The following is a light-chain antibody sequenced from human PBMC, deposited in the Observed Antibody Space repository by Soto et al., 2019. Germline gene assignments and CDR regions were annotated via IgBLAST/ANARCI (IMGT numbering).Light chain of an antibody. CDR1: SGSVSATHY. J-gene: IGLJ7*01. V-gene: IGLV8-61*01. CDR2: STN. Sequence: QTVVTQEPSFSVSPGGTVTLNCGLSSGSVSATHYPSWYQQTPGQAPRTLMHSTNIRSSGVPDRFSGSILGNKGALTITGXXAXXXXXYXCGLYMGSGTVVFGGGTQLTVL. CDR3: GLYMGSGTVV.